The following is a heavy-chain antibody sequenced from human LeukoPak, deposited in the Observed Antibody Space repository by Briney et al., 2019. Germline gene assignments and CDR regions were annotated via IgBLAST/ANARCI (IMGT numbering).Heavy chain of an antibody. J-gene: IGHJ4*02. CDR1: GFTFSSYW. Sequence: GGSLRLSCAASGFTFSSYWMHWVRQAPGKGLVWVSRINSDGSSTSYADFVKGRFTISRDNAENTLYLQMNSLRAEDTAVYYCARSGYYYDSSDLIDYWGQGTLVTVSS. CDR2: INSDGSST. D-gene: IGHD3-22*01. CDR3: ARSGYYYDSSDLIDY. V-gene: IGHV3-74*01.